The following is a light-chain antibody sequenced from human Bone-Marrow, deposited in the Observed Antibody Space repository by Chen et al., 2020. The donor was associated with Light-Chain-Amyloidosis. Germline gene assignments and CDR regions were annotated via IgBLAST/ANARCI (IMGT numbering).Light chain of an antibody. CDR1: NIGSTS. CDR3: QVWDRSSDQPV. J-gene: IGLJ3*02. V-gene: IGLV3-21*02. Sequence: SYVLTQPSSVSVAPGQTATIACGGNNIGSTSVHWYQQTPGQAPLLGVYDDSERPSGIPERLSGSNPGNTATLTISRVEAEDEADGYWQVWDRSSDQPVFGDGTKLTVL. CDR2: DDS.